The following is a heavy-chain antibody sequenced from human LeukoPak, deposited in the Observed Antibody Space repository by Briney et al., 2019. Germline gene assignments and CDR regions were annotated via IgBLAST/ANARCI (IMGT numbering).Heavy chain of an antibody. J-gene: IGHJ4*02. CDR2: INHSGST. V-gene: IGHV4-34*01. CDR3: ARDPLAAAGRGYFDY. CDR1: GGSFSGYY. D-gene: IGHD6-13*01. Sequence: SETLSLTCAVYGGSFSGYYWSWIRQPPGKGLEWIGEINHSGSTNYNPSLKSRVTISVDTSKNQFSLKLSSVTAADTAVYYCARDPLAAAGRGYFDYWGQETLVTVSS.